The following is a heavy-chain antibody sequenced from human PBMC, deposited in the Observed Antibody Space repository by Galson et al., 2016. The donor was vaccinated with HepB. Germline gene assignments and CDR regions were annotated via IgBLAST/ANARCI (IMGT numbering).Heavy chain of an antibody. V-gene: IGHV3-23*01. CDR3: AKDEDDFWPHNDFDY. Sequence: SLRLSCAASGFTFSSYAMGWVRQAPGKGLEWVSAISGSGGNAYYGDSAKGRFTISRDNSKNTLSLQMNSLRAEDTAVYYCAKDEDDFWPHNDFDYWGQGTLVTVSS. CDR1: GFTFSSYA. J-gene: IGHJ4*02. CDR2: ISGSGGNA. D-gene: IGHD3-3*01.